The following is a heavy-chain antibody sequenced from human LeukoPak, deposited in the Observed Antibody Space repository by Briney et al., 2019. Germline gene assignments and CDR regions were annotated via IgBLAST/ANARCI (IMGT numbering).Heavy chain of an antibody. J-gene: IGHJ4*02. V-gene: IGHV1-46*01. CDR1: GYTFTRYY. D-gene: IGHD1-26*01. CDR2: INPSGGST. Sequence: ASVTVSRQASGYTFTRYYIHWVRQAPGQGLAGVGLINPSGGSTSYAQKFQGRVTMTSDTSTSTVYMELSSLRSEDTALYYCAREATWNDYWGRGTVVSVS. CDR3: AREATWNDY.